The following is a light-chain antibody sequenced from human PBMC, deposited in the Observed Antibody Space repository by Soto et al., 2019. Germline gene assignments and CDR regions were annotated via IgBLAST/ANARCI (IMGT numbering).Light chain of an antibody. CDR3: NSYASSSTPYV. CDR2: DVS. CDR1: GSDVGGYDY. V-gene: IGLV2-14*01. J-gene: IGLJ1*01. Sequence: QSALTQPASVSGSPGQSITISCTGTGSDVGGYDYVSWYQQHPGKAPKLMIYDVSRRPPGVSYRFSGSKSGNTASLTISGLQAEDEADYYCNSYASSSTPYVFGPGTKLTVL.